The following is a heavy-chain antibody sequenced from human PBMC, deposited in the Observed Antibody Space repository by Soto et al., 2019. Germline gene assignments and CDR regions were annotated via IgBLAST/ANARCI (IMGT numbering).Heavy chain of an antibody. V-gene: IGHV3-66*01. CDR1: GFTVSTKY. CDR2: IQSGGST. CDR3: TRADFYCEGGGGYGVPMDV. D-gene: IGHD4-17*01. J-gene: IGHJ6*04. Sequence: EVQLVESGGVLVQPGGSLRLSCAASGFTVSTKYMSWVRQAPGKGLEWVSLIQSGGSTYDAGSVEGRFTISRDNSENMLFLQMNALRVEDTAMYYCTRADFYCEGGGGYGVPMDVWGKGTTVTFAA.